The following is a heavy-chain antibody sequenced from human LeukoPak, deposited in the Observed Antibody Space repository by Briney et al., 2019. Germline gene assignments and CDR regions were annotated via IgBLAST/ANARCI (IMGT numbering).Heavy chain of an antibody. CDR3: ARGHNWNDRGAFDI. D-gene: IGHD1-1*01. V-gene: IGHV3-53*01. Sequence: GGSLRLSCAASEFTVSSNYMSWVRQAPGKGLEWVSSIYSGGSTYYADSVKGRFTISRDSSENTLYLQMNGLRAEDTAVYYCARGHNWNDRGAFDIWGQGTMVTVSS. CDR2: IYSGGST. J-gene: IGHJ3*02. CDR1: EFTVSSNY.